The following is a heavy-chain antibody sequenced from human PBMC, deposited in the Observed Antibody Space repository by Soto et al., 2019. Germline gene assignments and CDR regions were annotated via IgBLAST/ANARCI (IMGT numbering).Heavy chain of an antibody. Sequence: SETLSLTCAVSSGSISSSNWWSWVRQPPGKGLEWIGEIYHSGSTNYNPSLKSRVTISVDKSKNQFSLKLSSVTAADTAVYYCARNTDYGDYYYYMDVWGKGTTVTVSS. CDR2: IYHSGST. CDR1: SGSISSSNW. V-gene: IGHV4-4*02. D-gene: IGHD4-17*01. J-gene: IGHJ6*03. CDR3: ARNTDYGDYYYYMDV.